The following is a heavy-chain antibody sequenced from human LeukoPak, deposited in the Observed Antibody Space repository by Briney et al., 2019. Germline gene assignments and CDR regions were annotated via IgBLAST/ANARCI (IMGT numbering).Heavy chain of an antibody. J-gene: IGHJ5*02. D-gene: IGHD3-3*01. CDR2: IIPILGIA. CDR1: GGIFSSYA. Sequence: ASVKVSCKASGGIFSSYAISWVRQAPGQGLEWMGRIIPILGIANYAQKFQGRVTITADKSTSTAYMELSSLRSEDTAVYYCARVAFWSRYSNWFDPWGQGTLVTVSS. CDR3: ARVAFWSRYSNWFDP. V-gene: IGHV1-69*04.